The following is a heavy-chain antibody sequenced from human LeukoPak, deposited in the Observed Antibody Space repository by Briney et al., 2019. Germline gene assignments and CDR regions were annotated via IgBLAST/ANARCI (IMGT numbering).Heavy chain of an antibody. CDR2: IYHSGST. CDR3: ARKVNYEYYFDY. D-gene: IGHD4-11*01. V-gene: IGHV4-39*07. CDR1: SFTSYW. Sequence: SFTSYWIGWVRQMPGKGLEWMGIIYHSGSTYYNPSLKSRVTISVDTSKNQFSLKLSSVTAADTAVYYCARKVNYEYYFDYWGRGTLVTVSS. J-gene: IGHJ4*02.